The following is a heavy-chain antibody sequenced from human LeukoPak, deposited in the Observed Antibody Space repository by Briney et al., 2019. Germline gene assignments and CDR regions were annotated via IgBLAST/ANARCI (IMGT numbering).Heavy chain of an antibody. CDR2: INPNSGGT. J-gene: IGHJ3*02. V-gene: IGHV1-2*02. Sequence: GASVKVSCKASGYTFIHYFVHWGRQAPGQGLEWMGWINPNSGGTEYAQKFQGRVTMTSDTSISTAYMELSRLRPNDTAVYYCARILMGNYFDSSGYYHIWGQGTMVIVSS. D-gene: IGHD3-22*01. CDR1: GYTFIHYF. CDR3: ARILMGNYFDSSGYYHI.